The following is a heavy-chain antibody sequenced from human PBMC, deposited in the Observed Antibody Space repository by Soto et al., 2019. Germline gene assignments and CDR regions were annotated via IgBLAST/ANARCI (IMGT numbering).Heavy chain of an antibody. CDR2: VSGSGGTT. J-gene: IGHJ4*02. D-gene: IGHD6-19*01. Sequence: GGSLRLSCAASGFTFSSCAMHWVRQAPGRGLEWVSIVSGSGGTTYYTDSVKGRFTISRDNSNNTLHLQMNSLRAEGTAVYYCAKGVRGSSGWPFDYWGQGTLVTVSS. CDR3: AKGVRGSSGWPFDY. V-gene: IGHV3-23*01. CDR1: GFTFSSCA.